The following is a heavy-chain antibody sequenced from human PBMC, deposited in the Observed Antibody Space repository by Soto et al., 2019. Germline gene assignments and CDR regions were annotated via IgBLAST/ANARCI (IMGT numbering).Heavy chain of an antibody. CDR1: GGTFSSYT. Sequence: SVKVSCKASGGTFSSYTSSWVRQAPGQGLEWMGRIIPILGIANYAQKFQGRVTITADKSTSTAYMELSSLRSEDTAVYYCARDIVVVVAATHRGYYYYGMDVWGQGTTVTV. D-gene: IGHD2-15*01. V-gene: IGHV1-69*04. J-gene: IGHJ6*02. CDR3: ARDIVVVVAATHRGYYYYGMDV. CDR2: IIPILGIA.